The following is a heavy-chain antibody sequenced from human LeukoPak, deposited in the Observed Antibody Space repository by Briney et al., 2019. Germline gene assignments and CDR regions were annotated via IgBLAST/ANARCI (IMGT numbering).Heavy chain of an antibody. CDR2: IKSKTDGGTT. CDR1: GFTFSNAW. J-gene: IGHJ4*02. V-gene: IGHV3-15*01. Sequence: PGGSLRLSCAASGFTFSNAWMSWVRQAPGKGLEWVGSIKSKTDGGTTDYAAPVKGRFTISRDDSKNTLYLQMNSLKTEDTAVYYCTTDLGCSGGSCYSFWGQGTLVTVSS. D-gene: IGHD2-15*01. CDR3: TTDLGCSGGSCYSF.